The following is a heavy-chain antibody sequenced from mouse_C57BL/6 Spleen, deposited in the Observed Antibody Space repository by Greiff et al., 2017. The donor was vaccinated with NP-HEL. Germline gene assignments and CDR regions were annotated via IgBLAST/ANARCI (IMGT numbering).Heavy chain of an antibody. D-gene: IGHD2-1*01. CDR2: ISSGSSTI. Sequence: EVHLVESGGGLVKPGGSLKLSCAASGFTFSDYGMHWVRQAPEKGLEWVAYISSGSSTIYYAATVKGRFTISRDNAKNTLFLQMTSLRSEDTAMYYCARGELLSGFFDYWGQGTTLTVSS. J-gene: IGHJ2*01. CDR3: ARGELLSGFFDY. V-gene: IGHV5-17*01. CDR1: GFTFSDYG.